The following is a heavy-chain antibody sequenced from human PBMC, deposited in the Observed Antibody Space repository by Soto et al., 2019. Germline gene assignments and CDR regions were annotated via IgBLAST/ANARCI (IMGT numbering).Heavy chain of an antibody. Sequence: EVQLLESGGGLVQPEGSLRLSCAAPGFSFSTYAMSWVRQAPGKGLEWVSGISGSGGTTYYADSVKGRFTISRDNSKNTLYLQVNSLRVEDTAVYYCAKDQAAAGTISRYFQHWGQGTLVTVSS. CDR2: ISGSGGTT. V-gene: IGHV3-23*01. D-gene: IGHD6-13*01. CDR1: GFSFSTYA. J-gene: IGHJ1*01. CDR3: AKDQAAAGTISRYFQH.